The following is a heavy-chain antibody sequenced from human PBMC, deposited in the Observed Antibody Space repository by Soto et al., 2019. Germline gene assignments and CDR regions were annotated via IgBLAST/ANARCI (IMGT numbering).Heavy chain of an antibody. CDR3: AKDNGPGSIAARWAFDI. V-gene: IGHV3-30*18. Sequence: GGSLRLSCAASGFTFSSYGMHWVRQAPGKGLEWVAVISYDGSNKYYADSVKGRFTISRDNSKNTLYLQMNSLRAEDTAVYYCAKDNGPGSIAARWAFDIWGQGTMVTVSS. CDR1: GFTFSSYG. J-gene: IGHJ3*02. CDR2: ISYDGSNK. D-gene: IGHD6-6*01.